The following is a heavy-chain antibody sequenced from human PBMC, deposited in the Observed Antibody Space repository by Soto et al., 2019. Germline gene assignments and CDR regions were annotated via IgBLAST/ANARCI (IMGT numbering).Heavy chain of an antibody. CDR2: INHSGST. Sequence: SETLSLTCAVYGGSFSGYYWNWIRQPPGKGLEWIGEINHSGSTNYNPSLKSRVTISVDTSKNQFSLKLSSVTAADTAVYYCARRWGDYFDYWGQGTLVTVSS. J-gene: IGHJ4*02. CDR1: GGSFSGYY. V-gene: IGHV4-34*01. CDR3: ARRWGDYFDY. D-gene: IGHD3-16*01.